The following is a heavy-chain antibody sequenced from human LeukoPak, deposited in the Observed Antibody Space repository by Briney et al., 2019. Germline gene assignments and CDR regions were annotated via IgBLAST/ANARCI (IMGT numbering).Heavy chain of an antibody. V-gene: IGHV4-39*01. CDR1: GGSISNANYY. J-gene: IGHJ1*01. D-gene: IGHD4-23*01. CDR3: ARHTEVSSTPVAYVEV. CDR2: VFYTGSS. Sequence: SETLSLTRTVSGGSISNANYYWGRVRHPPGKSLEWIGSVFYTGSSVSNPSLKSRVTMSVDRSKNQFSLNLNSLTAADSAMFYCARHTEVSSTPVAYVEVWGQGTQVIVSS.